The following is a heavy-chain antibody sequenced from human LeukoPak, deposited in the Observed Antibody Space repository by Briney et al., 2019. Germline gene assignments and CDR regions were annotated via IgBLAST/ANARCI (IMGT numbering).Heavy chain of an antibody. CDR1: GFTFSSYA. Sequence: GGSLRLSCAASGFTFSSYAMHWVRQAPGKGLEWVSGISWNSGSIGYADSVKGRFTISRDNAKNSLYLQMNSLRAEDTALYYCAKSKGYYGMDVWGQGTTVTVSS. CDR2: ISWNSGSI. J-gene: IGHJ6*02. V-gene: IGHV3-9*01. CDR3: AKSKGYYGMDV.